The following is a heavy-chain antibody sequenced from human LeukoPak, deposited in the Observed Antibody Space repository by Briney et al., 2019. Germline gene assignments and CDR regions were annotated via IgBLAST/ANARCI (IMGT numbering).Heavy chain of an antibody. Sequence: GASVKVSCKVSGYTLTELSMHWVRQAPGKGLEWMGGFDPEDGETIYAQKFQGRVTMTEDTSTDTAYMELSSLRSEDTAVYYCATLYSGSYYAFDAFDIWGQGTMVTVSS. CDR1: GYTLTELS. D-gene: IGHD1-26*01. J-gene: IGHJ3*02. V-gene: IGHV1-24*01. CDR2: FDPEDGET. CDR3: ATLYSGSYYAFDAFDI.